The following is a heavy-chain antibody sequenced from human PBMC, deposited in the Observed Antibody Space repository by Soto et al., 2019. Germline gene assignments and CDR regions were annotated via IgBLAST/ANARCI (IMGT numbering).Heavy chain of an antibody. V-gene: IGHV4-59*01. D-gene: IGHD6-13*01. CDR1: GGSISSYY. CDR2: IYYSGST. J-gene: IGHJ5*02. Sequence: GTLSLTCTVSGGSISSYYWSWIRQPPGKGLEWIGYIYYSGSTNYNPSLKSRVTISVDTSKNQFSLKLSSVTAADTAVYYCAREQQQLGLNWFDPWGQGTLVTVSS. CDR3: AREQQQLGLNWFDP.